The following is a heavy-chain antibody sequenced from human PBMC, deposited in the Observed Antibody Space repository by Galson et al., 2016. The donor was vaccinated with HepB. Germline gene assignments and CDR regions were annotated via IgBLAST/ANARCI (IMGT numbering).Heavy chain of an antibody. Sequence: SVRLSCEASGYSFTAFGINWVRQAPGQGLEWVGGISTYDGDTMYAHRLRGRVTMTTDKSTTTAYMEWRSLRPDDTAVYYCSRVPVPYYYDRSAALDYWGQGTLVTVSS. D-gene: IGHD3-22*01. CDR3: SRVPVPYYYDRSAALDY. J-gene: IGHJ4*02. CDR2: ISTYDGDT. V-gene: IGHV1-18*04. CDR1: GYSFTAFG.